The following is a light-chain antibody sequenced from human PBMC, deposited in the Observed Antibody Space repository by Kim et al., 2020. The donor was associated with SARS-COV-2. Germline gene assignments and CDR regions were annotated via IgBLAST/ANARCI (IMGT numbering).Light chain of an antibody. CDR2: GKN. CDR3: NSRDSNDNVV. CDR1: SLRSYY. V-gene: IGLV3-19*01. Sequence: VALGQTVRITCQGHSLRSYYATWYQQKPGQAPIVVIYGKNNRPSGIPDRFSGSSSGNTASLTITGTQAGDEADYYCNSRDSNDNVVFGGGTKLTVL. J-gene: IGLJ2*01.